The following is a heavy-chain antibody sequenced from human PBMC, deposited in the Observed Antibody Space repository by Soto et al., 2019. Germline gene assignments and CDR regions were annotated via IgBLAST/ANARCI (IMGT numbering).Heavy chain of an antibody. CDR3: ASGRGYSYGLDP. V-gene: IGHV4-30-4*01. Sequence: QVQLQESGPGLVKPSQTLSLTCTVSGDSISSNNNYWSWIRQPPGEGLEWIGFISYSGTTSYSPYLKSRVXXXLXXSKNQFSLSLSSVTAADTAVYYCASGRGYSYGLDPWGQGTLVTVSS. CDR1: GDSISSNNNY. J-gene: IGHJ5*02. CDR2: ISYSGTT. D-gene: IGHD5-18*01.